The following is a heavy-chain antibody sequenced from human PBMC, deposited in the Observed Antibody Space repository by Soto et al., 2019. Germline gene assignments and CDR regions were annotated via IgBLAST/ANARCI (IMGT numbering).Heavy chain of an antibody. CDR3: ARAREPVVVIPATFDY. CDR2: IYFSGST. CDR1: GGSISDYY. V-gene: IGHV4-59*12. J-gene: IGHJ4*02. D-gene: IGHD2-15*01. Sequence: PSETLSLTCTVSGGSISDYYWSWFRQPPVKGLEWIGYIYFSGSTNHYPSLKSRINLSADTSKNQFSLKLSSVTAADTAVYYCARAREPVVVIPATFDYWGQGTLVTVSS.